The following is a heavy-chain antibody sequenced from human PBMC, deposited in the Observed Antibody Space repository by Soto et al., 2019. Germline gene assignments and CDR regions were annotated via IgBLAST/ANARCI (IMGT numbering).Heavy chain of an antibody. J-gene: IGHJ4*02. Sequence: PSETLSLTCTVSGGSISSSNWWSWVRQPPGKGLEWIGEIYHSGSTNYNPSLKSRVTISVDKSKNQFSLKLSSVTAADTAVYYCASNLNYYDSSGTFDYWGQGTLVTVSS. CDR2: IYHSGST. CDR1: GGSISSSNW. V-gene: IGHV4-4*02. D-gene: IGHD3-22*01. CDR3: ASNLNYYDSSGTFDY.